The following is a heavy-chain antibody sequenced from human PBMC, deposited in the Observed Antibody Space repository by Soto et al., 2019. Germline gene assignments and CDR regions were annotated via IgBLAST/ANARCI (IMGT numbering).Heavy chain of an antibody. CDR3: EAQGLPNYYYYGMDV. V-gene: IGHV1-69*12. Sequence: QVQLVQSGAEVKKPGSSVKVSCKASGGTFSSYAISWVRQAPGQGLEWMGGIIPIFGTANYAQKFQGRVTINADEATSTAYMQRSSLRSEDTAVYYCEAQGLPNYYYYGMDVWGQGTTVTVSS. CDR1: GGTFSSYA. D-gene: IGHD5-18*01. CDR2: IIPIFGTA. J-gene: IGHJ6*02.